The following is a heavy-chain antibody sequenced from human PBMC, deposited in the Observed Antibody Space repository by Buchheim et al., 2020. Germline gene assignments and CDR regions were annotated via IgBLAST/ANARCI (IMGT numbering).Heavy chain of an antibody. Sequence: EVQLLESGGGLVQPGGSLRLSCAASGFTFSSYAMSWVRQAPGKGLEWVSAISGSGGSTYYADSVKGRFTIPRDNSKHTLYLQMNSLRAEDTAVYYCAKVYCSGGSCYSLRNHMDVWGKGTT. CDR1: GFTFSSYA. D-gene: IGHD2-15*01. J-gene: IGHJ6*03. V-gene: IGHV3-23*01. CDR3: AKVYCSGGSCYSLRNHMDV. CDR2: ISGSGGST.